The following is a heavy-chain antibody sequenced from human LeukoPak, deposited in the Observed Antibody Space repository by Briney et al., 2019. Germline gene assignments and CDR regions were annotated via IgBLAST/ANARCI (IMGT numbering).Heavy chain of an antibody. V-gene: IGHV3-30*09. J-gene: IGHJ4*02. CDR2: ISTDGNYK. D-gene: IGHD5-24*01. CDR1: GFTFSNYA. CDR3: ARRPVAAIKGYFDS. Sequence: GGSLRHSCAASGFTFSNYAIYWVRQAPGKGLEWVSVISTDGNYKYYADSVKGRFAVSRDNSKNMLYLQMNSLSADDTAVYYCARRPVAAIKGYFDSWGQGALVTVSS.